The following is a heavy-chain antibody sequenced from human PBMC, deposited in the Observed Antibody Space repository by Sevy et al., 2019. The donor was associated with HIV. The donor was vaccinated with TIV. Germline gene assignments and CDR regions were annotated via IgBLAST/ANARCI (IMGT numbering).Heavy chain of an antibody. CDR2: FDPEDGET. CDR1: GYTLTELS. D-gene: IGHD2-15*01. V-gene: IGHV1-24*01. CDR3: ATDLRRYCSGGSCYWFDP. J-gene: IGHJ5*02. Sequence: ASVKVSCKVSGYTLTELSMHWVRQAPGKGLEWMGGFDPEDGETIYAQKFQGRVTMTEDTSTDTAYMELSSLRSGDTAVYYCATDLRRYCSGGSCYWFDPWGQGTLVTVSS.